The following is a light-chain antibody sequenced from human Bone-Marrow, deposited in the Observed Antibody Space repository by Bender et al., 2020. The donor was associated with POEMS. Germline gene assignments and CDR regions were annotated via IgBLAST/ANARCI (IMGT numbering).Light chain of an antibody. CDR3: CSYAGSSTLV. J-gene: IGLJ2*01. CDR1: NSNIGSHY. CDR2: RSN. V-gene: IGLV1-47*01. Sequence: QSVLTQPPSASGTPGQTVTISCSGSNSNIGSHYVYWYQQLPGAAPTLLIYRSNQRPSGVPDRFSASKSGTSASLAISGLRSEDEADYYCCSYAGSSTLVFGGGTKLTVL.